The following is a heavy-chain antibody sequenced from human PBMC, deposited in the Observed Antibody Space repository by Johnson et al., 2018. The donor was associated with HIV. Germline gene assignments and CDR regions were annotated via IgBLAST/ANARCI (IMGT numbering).Heavy chain of an antibody. V-gene: IGHV3-11*01. CDR3: AKDVPYYYGSGRLDAFDI. CDR1: GVIVSSNY. Sequence: QVQLVESGGGLVQPGGSLRLSCAASGVIVSSNYMSWVRQAPGKGLEWVSYISSSGSTIYYADSVKGRLTISRDNAKNSLYLQMNRLRAEDTAVYFCAKDVPYYYGSGRLDAFDIWGQGIMVTVSS. J-gene: IGHJ3*02. CDR2: ISSSGSTI. D-gene: IGHD3-10*01.